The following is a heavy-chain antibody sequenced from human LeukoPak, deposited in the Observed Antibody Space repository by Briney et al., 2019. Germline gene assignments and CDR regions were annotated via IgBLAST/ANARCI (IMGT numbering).Heavy chain of an antibody. CDR3: AKAYYGDYFDY. V-gene: IGHV3-23*01. Sequence: GGSPRLSCAASGFTFSSYAMSWVRQAPGKGLEWVSAISGSGGSTYYADSVKGRFTISRDNSKHTLYLQMNSLRAEDTAVYYCAKAYYGDYFDYWGQGTLVTVSS. CDR2: ISGSGGST. J-gene: IGHJ4*02. D-gene: IGHD4-17*01. CDR1: GFTFSSYA.